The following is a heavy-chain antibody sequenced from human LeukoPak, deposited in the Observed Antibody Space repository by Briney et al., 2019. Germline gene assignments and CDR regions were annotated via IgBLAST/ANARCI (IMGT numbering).Heavy chain of an antibody. V-gene: IGHV1-46*01. D-gene: IGHD3-10*01. CDR2: INPSGGST. Sequence: ASVKVSCKASGYTFTSYYMHWVRQAPGQGLEWMGIINPSGGSTSYAQKFQGRVTMTRDTSASTAYMELSSLRSEDTAVYYCASSMVRGVIEDYWGQGTLVTVSS. CDR3: ASSMVRGVIEDY. CDR1: GYTFTSYY. J-gene: IGHJ4*02.